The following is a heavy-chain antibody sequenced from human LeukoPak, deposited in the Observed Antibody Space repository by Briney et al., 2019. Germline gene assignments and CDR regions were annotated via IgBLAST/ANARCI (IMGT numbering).Heavy chain of an antibody. V-gene: IGHV4-4*07. CDR2: IYSSRS. CDR3: ARRGGIIRGVASYYYMDV. CDR1: GASISSYY. D-gene: IGHD3-10*01. J-gene: IGHJ6*03. Sequence: SETLSLTCTVSGASISSYYWSWIRQPAGKGLEWIGRIYSSRSIYNPSLKSRVTMSVDTSQNQFSLKLSSVTAADTAAYYCARRGGIIRGVASYYYMDVWGKGTTVTISS.